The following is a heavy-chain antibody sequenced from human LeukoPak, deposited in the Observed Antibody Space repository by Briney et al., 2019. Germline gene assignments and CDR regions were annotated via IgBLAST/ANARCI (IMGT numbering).Heavy chain of an antibody. CDR2: ISAYDGNT. D-gene: IGHD6-13*01. CDR3: ARVHRTAAQGVFDY. V-gene: IGHV1-18*01. Sequence: ASVKVSCKASGYTSTSYGISGGRQAPGQGLEWRGWISAYDGNTNYAQKPHDRHTMTTDTSTSTAYMTRRRMRQDSTPEYYCARVHRTAAQGVFDYWGQGTLVTVSS. CDR1: GYTSTSYG. J-gene: IGHJ4*02.